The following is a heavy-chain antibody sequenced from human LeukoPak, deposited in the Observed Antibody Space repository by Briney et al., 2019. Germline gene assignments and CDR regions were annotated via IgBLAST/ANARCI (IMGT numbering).Heavy chain of an antibody. V-gene: IGHV1-46*01. CDR1: GYTFTSYY. Sequence: ASVKVSCKASGYTFTSYYMHWVRQAPGQGLEWMGIINPSGGSTSYAQKFKGRVTMTRDMSTSTVYMELSSLRSEDTAVYYCARVPRGQTGYYYYMDVWGKGTTVTASS. D-gene: IGHD1-14*01. CDR2: INPSGGST. CDR3: ARVPRGQTGYYYYMDV. J-gene: IGHJ6*03.